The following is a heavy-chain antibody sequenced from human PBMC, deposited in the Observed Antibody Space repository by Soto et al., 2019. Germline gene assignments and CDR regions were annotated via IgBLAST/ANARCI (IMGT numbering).Heavy chain of an antibody. CDR3: ARDGGYSGYFVPSYYYYYGMDV. D-gene: IGHD5-12*01. V-gene: IGHV1-18*01. Sequence: QVQLVQSGAEVKKPGASVKVSCKASGYTFTSYGISWVRQAPGQGLEWMGWISAYNGNTNYAQKLQGRVTMTTDTSTSXXYXEXXSLRSDDTAVYYCARDGGYSGYFVPSYYYYYGMDVWGQGTTVTVSS. J-gene: IGHJ6*02. CDR2: ISAYNGNT. CDR1: GYTFTSYG.